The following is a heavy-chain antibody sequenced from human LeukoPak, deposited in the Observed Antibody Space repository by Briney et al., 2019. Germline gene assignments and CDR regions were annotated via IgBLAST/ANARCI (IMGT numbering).Heavy chain of an antibody. J-gene: IGHJ3*02. CDR1: GITVSSYA. Sequence: GGSLRLSCAASGITVSSYAMTWVRQAPGKGLEWVSSISGSGGRTLYADSVKGRFTISRDNFKNTLCLQMSSLRAEDTAVYHCAKDPNGDYIGAFDMWGQGTMVTVSS. CDR3: AKDPNGDYIGAFDM. D-gene: IGHD4-17*01. CDR2: ISGSGGRT. V-gene: IGHV3-23*01.